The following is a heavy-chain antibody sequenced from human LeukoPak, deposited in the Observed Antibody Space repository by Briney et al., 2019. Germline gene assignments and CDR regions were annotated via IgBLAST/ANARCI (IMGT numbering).Heavy chain of an antibody. CDR3: TRGFSMVRGLDTSSDDY. Sequence: GGSLRLSCAVSGFTFSSYSVYWVRQAPGKGLEWVAIISYDGSIKYYADSLKGRFTISRDNSKNTLYLQLNSLRPEDTAVYYCTRGFSMVRGLDTSSDDYWGQGTLVTVSS. J-gene: IGHJ4*02. CDR2: ISYDGSIK. V-gene: IGHV3-30*04. D-gene: IGHD3-10*01. CDR1: GFTFSSYS.